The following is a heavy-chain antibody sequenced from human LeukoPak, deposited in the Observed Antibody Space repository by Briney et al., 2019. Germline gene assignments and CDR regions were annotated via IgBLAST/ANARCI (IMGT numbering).Heavy chain of an antibody. CDR2: IGTGGATT. CDR3: AKGRPITMVRGVLFDY. CDR1: GFTFSSYA. Sequence: GGSLRLSCAASGFTFSSYAMSWVRQAPGKGLEWVSVIGTGGATTYYADSVKGRFTISRDNSKNTLYLQMNSLRAEDTAVYYCAKGRPITMVRGVLFDYWGQGTLVTVSS. V-gene: IGHV3-23*01. D-gene: IGHD3-10*01. J-gene: IGHJ4*02.